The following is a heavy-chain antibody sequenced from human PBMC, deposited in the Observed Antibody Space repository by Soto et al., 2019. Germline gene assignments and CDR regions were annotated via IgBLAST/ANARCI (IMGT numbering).Heavy chain of an antibody. D-gene: IGHD1-1*01. CDR2: ITGSGTST. J-gene: IGHJ6*02. CDR1: GFTFSSND. Sequence: EVQLLDSGGGLVQPGGSLRLSCAVSGFTFSSNDMSWVRQAPGKGLEWVATITGSGTSTYYADSVKGRFTISRDNSKNTLYLQMNSLRADDTALYYCAKWGNDWDYYYYGLNVRGQGTTVTVS. V-gene: IGHV3-23*01. CDR3: AKWGNDWDYYYYGLNV.